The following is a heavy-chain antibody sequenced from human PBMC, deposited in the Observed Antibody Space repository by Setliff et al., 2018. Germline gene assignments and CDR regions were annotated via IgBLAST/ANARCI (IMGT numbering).Heavy chain of an antibody. V-gene: IGHV3-11*01. CDR1: GFTFSDYY. CDR2: ISSSGSTI. Sequence: PGGSLRLSCAASGFTFSDYYMSWIRQAPGKGLEWVSYISSSGSTIYYADSVKGRFTISRDNAKNSLYLQMNSLRAEDTAAYYCARDNRRIAAAGTDDWFDPWGQGTLVTVSS. CDR3: ARDNRRIAAAGTDDWFDP. J-gene: IGHJ5*02. D-gene: IGHD6-13*01.